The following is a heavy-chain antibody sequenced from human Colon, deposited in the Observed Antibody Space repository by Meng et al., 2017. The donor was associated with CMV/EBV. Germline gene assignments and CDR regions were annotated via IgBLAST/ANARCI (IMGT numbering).Heavy chain of an antibody. CDR3: ARLPAHTTTWYMNYFDY. D-gene: IGHD6-13*01. V-gene: IGHV7-4-1*02. CDR2: MNNNTGNP. Sequence: QVQLVQSGSELKKPGASVKISCKTSEYTFTNYGINWVLQAPGQRLEWMGWMNNNTGNPTYAQDFTGRFVFSFDTSVSTAYLQISSLKAEDTAIYYCARLPAHTTTWYMNYFDYWGQGTLVTVSS. CDR1: EYTFTNYG. J-gene: IGHJ4*02.